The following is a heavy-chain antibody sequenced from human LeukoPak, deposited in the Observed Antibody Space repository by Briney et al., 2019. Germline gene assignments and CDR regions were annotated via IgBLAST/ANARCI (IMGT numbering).Heavy chain of an antibody. J-gene: IGHJ4*02. CDR2: ISDSSGST. Sequence: GGSLRLSCAASGFTFSSYAMSWVRQAPGKGLEWVSGISDSSGSTYYADSVKGRFTVSRDNSKNTLYLQMNSLRAEDTAVYYCPKLPPHVVPAANFYFYYWGKGTMVTV. D-gene: IGHD2-2*01. CDR3: PKLPPHVVPAANFYFYY. CDR1: GFTFSSYA. V-gene: IGHV3-23*01.